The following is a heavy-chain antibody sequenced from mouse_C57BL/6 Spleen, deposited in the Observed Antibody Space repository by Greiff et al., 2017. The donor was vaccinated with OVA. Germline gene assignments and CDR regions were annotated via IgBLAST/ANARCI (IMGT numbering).Heavy chain of an antibody. CDR2: ISSGGDYI. V-gene: IGHV5-9-1*02. CDR3: TRGVGYYGSSNWYFDV. Sequence: EVKLVESGEGLVKPGGSLKLSCAASGFTFSSYAMSWVRQTPEKRLEWVAYISSGGDYIYYADTVKGRFTISRDNARNTLYLQMSSLKSEDTAMYYCTRGVGYYGSSNWYFDVWGTGTTVTVSS. J-gene: IGHJ1*03. CDR1: GFTFSSYA. D-gene: IGHD1-1*01.